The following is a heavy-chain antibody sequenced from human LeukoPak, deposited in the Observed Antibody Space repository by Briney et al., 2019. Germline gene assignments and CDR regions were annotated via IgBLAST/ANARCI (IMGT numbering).Heavy chain of an antibody. CDR1: GYSFTNYL. CDR2: IYPGDSDI. J-gene: IGHJ4*02. CDR3: ARRTSGYYHFDN. Sequence: GESLKISCKGSGYSFTNYLIGWVRQLPGKGLEWIGIIYPGDSDIRYSPSFQGQVTISADKSISTAYLQWSSLKTSDTAMYYCARRTSGYYHFDNWGQGTLFTVSP. V-gene: IGHV5-51*01. D-gene: IGHD3-22*01.